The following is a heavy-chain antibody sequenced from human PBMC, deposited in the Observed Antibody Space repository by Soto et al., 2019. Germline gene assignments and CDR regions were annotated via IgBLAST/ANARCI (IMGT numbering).Heavy chain of an antibody. D-gene: IGHD1-26*01. CDR1: GGTFSSYA. CDR2: IIPIFGTA. J-gene: IGHJ6*02. V-gene: IGHV1-69*13. Sequence: GASVKVSCKASGGTFSSYAIGWVRQAPGQGLEWMGGIIPIFGTANYAQKFQGRVTITADESTSTAYMELSSLRSEDTAVYYCARDIGPDTYYYYGMDVWGQGTTVTVSS. CDR3: ARDIGPDTYYYYGMDV.